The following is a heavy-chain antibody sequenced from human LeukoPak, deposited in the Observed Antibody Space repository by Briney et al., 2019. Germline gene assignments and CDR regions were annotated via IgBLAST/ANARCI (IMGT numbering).Heavy chain of an antibody. CDR2: INPNSGGT. D-gene: IGHD1-26*01. CDR3: ARVVGIVGAPRGYGMDV. J-gene: IGHJ6*02. V-gene: IGHV1-2*02. CDR1: GYTFTGYY. Sequence: ASVKVSCKASGYTFTGYYMHWVRQAPGQGLEWMGWINPNSGGTNYAQKFQGRVTMTRGTSISTAYMELSRLRSDDTAVYYCARVVGIVGAPRGYGMDVWGQGTTVTVSS.